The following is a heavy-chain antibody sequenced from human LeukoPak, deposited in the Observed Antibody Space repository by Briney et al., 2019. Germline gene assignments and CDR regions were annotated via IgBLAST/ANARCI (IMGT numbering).Heavy chain of an antibody. J-gene: IGHJ6*04. V-gene: IGHV3-20*04. CDR2: INSNGGST. Sequence: GGSLRLSCAASGFTFDDYGMSWVRQAPGKGLEWVSGINSNGGSTGYADSVKGRFTISRDNAKNSLYLQMNSLRAEDTAVYYCAELGITMIGGVWGKGTTVTISS. D-gene: IGHD3-10*02. CDR3: AELGITMIGGV. CDR1: GFTFDDYG.